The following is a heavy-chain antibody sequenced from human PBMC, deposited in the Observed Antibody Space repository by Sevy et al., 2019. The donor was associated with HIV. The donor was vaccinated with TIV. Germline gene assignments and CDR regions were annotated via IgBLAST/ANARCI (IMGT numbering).Heavy chain of an antibody. CDR3: ANAYSGSYSHSYLYALDV. CDR1: GFSFSYYG. V-gene: IGHV3-30*18. Sequence: GGCLRLSCIGSGFSFSYYGIHWVRQAPGKGLDWVALISHDGINEYYADSVKGRFTISRDNSKNTVYLEMNSLRNEDTAIYFCANAYSGSYSHSYLYALDVWGRGTTVTVSS. CDR2: ISHDGINE. D-gene: IGHD1-26*01. J-gene: IGHJ6*02.